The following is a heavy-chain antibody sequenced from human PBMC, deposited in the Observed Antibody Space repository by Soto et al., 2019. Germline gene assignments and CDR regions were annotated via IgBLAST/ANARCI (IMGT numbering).Heavy chain of an antibody. J-gene: IGHJ6*02. D-gene: IGHD3-10*01. V-gene: IGHV3-11*01. CDR1: GLTFSDCY. CDR3: ARVRFGEWGYAMDV. CDR2: ISSSGSSI. Sequence: QVPLVESGGGLVKPGGSLRLSCAASGLTFSDCYMNWIRQAPGKGLEWVSYISSSGSSINYAGSVKGRFTISRDNAKNSLYLQMHSLRAEATAMYYCARVRFGEWGYAMDVWGQGTTVTVSS.